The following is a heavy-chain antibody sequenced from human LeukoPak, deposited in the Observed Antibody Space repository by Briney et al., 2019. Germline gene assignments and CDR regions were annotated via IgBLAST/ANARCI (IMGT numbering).Heavy chain of an antibody. CDR2: IYYSGST. Sequence: KPSETLSLTCTVSGGSISSYYWSWIRQPPGKGLEWIGYIYYSGSTNYNPSLKSRVTISVDTSKNQFSLKLSSVTAADTAVYYCARSLRITMVRGSTGAFDIWGQGTMVTVSS. CDR3: ARSLRITMVRGSTGAFDI. CDR1: GGSISSYY. D-gene: IGHD3-10*01. J-gene: IGHJ3*02. V-gene: IGHV4-59*12.